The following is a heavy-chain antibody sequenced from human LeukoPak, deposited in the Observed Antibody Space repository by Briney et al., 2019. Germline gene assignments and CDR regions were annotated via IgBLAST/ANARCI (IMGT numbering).Heavy chain of an antibody. D-gene: IGHD3-10*01. CDR2: ISGSGGST. V-gene: IGHV3-23*01. Sequence: GGSLRLSCAASGFTFSSYAMSWVRQDPGEGLEWVSAISGSGGSTYYADSVKGRFTISRDNSKNTLYLQMNSLRAEDTAVYYCAVNYGSGRDYYYYYYVDVWGKGTTVTVSS. CDR1: GFTFSSYA. J-gene: IGHJ6*03. CDR3: AVNYGSGRDYYYYYYVDV.